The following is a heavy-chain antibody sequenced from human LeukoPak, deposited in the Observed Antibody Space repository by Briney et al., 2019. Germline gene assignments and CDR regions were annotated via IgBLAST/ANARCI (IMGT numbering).Heavy chain of an antibody. J-gene: IGHJ6*02. CDR2: INPNIGGT. D-gene: IGHD3-3*01. V-gene: IGHV1-2*02. CDR1: GYTFTRYD. Sequence: ASVKVSCKASGYTFTRYDMHWVRQAPGQGLEWMGWINPNIGGTNYAQKFQGRVTITRDKSMTTAYMELRRLRSDDTAVYYSARGTIFRHYDFWSGLAKAEPREHGTAVSGQGTTVT. CDR3: ARGTIFRHYDFWSGLAKAEPREHGTAV.